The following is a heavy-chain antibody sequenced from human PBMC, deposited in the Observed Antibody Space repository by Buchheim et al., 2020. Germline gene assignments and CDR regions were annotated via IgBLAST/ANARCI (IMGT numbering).Heavy chain of an antibody. J-gene: IGHJ2*01. CDR1: GFTFCNYC. V-gene: IGHV3-23*04. CDR3: AVGANF. CDR2: IRGGGANP. D-gene: IGHD4/OR15-4a*01. Sequence: DVQLVESGGGLVQPGGSLTLSCAASGFTFCNYCMTWVRQAPGQGLEWVSSIRGGGANPSYGDAVNGRFTISRDNAQNSLHLEMNNLRNVDTAVYFCAVGANFWGRGT.